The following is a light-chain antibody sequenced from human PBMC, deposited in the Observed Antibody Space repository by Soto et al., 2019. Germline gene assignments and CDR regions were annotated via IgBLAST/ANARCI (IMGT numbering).Light chain of an antibody. CDR3: QQVYNTPAT. CDR2: AAS. CDR1: QSISTY. V-gene: IGKV1-39*01. J-gene: IGKJ1*01. Sequence: DIQMTQSPSSLSASVGDRVTITCRASQSISTYLSWYQHKPGKAPKLLIHAASSLQSGVPLRFSGSGSGTDFTLTISSLQPEDFATYYCQQVYNTPATFGLGTKVEIK.